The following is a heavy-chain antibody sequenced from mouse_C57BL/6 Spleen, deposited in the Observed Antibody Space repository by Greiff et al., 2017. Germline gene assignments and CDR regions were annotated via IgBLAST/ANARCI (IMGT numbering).Heavy chain of an antibody. CDR3: TTYPREFAY. CDR2: IDPENGDT. D-gene: IGHD5-1*01. Sequence: EVKLMESGAELVRPGASVKLSCTASGFNIKDDYMHWVKQRPEQGLEWIGWIDPENGDTEYASKFQGKATITADTSSNTAYLQLSSLTSEDTAVYYCTTYPREFAYWGQGTLVTVSA. V-gene: IGHV14-4*01. J-gene: IGHJ3*01. CDR1: GFNIKDDY.